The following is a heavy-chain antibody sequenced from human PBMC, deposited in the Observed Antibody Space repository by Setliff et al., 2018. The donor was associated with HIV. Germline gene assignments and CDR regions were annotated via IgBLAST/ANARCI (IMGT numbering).Heavy chain of an antibody. Sequence: KTSETLSLTCTLSGGSFGDYHWSWIRQPAGRGLEWIGRIFRSGTTDYKFSLKGRVTISIDTSRNQFSLRLTSVTAEDTAVYYCARDRHYSGLGSYGPWGPGTLVTVSS. CDR3: ARDRHYSGLGSYGP. CDR2: IFRSGTT. CDR1: GGSFGDYH. J-gene: IGHJ5*02. D-gene: IGHD3-10*01. V-gene: IGHV4-4*07.